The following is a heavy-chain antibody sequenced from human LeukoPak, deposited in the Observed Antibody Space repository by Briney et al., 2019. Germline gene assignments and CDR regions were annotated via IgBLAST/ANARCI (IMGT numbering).Heavy chain of an antibody. V-gene: IGHV1-69-2*01. D-gene: IGHD4-23*01. J-gene: IGHJ4*02. CDR2: VDPEDGET. Sequence: ASVKISCKVSGYTFTDYYMHWVQQAPGKGLEWMGLVDPEDGETIYAEKYQGRVTITADTSTDTAYMELSSLRSEDTAVYYCATVDYGGQRGWDYWGQGTLVTVSS. CDR3: ATVDYGGQRGWDY. CDR1: GYTFTDYY.